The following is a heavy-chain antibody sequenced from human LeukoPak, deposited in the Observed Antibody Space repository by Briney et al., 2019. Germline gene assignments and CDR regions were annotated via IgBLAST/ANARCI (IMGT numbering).Heavy chain of an antibody. V-gene: IGHV4-31*03. CDR2: LSYMGST. J-gene: IGHJ6*03. Sequence: SETLSLTCTISGGSISSGGYYWSWIRQHPGRGLEWIGYLSYMGSTYYNPSLKSRVTISADTSKNQFSLKLSSVTAADTAVYYCARHFPGYYYSYMDVWGKGTTVTVSS. CDR1: GGSISSGGYY. CDR3: ARHFPGYYYSYMDV.